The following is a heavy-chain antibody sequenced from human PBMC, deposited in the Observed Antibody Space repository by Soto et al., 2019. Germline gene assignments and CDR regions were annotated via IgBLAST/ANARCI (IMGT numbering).Heavy chain of an antibody. D-gene: IGHD5-12*01. Sequence: QVQLQESGPGLVKPSQTLSLTCTVSGGSISSGGYYWSWIRQHPGKGLEWIGYIYYSGSTYYHPSLKSRVTISVDTSKNQFSLKLSSVTAADTAVYYCARTIDGYAPWYFDLWGRGTLVTVSS. J-gene: IGHJ2*01. CDR1: GGSISSGGYY. CDR2: IYYSGST. V-gene: IGHV4-31*03. CDR3: ARTIDGYAPWYFDL.